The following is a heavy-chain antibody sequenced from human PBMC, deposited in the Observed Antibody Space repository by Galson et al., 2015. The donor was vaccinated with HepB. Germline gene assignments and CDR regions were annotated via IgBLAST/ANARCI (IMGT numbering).Heavy chain of an antibody. CDR2: INRSGGTS. CDR1: GYTFTTYF. Sequence: SVKVSCKASGYTFTTYFMHWVRQAPGQGLEWMGKINRSGGTSSPAQKFQGRLTMTRDPSTSTVYMELSRLRSEDTAVYYCARVAYYDIVAVVGATTDAFDMWGQGTMVTVSS. D-gene: IGHD2-2*01. V-gene: IGHV1-46*01. CDR3: ARVAYYDIVAVVGATTDAFDM. J-gene: IGHJ3*02.